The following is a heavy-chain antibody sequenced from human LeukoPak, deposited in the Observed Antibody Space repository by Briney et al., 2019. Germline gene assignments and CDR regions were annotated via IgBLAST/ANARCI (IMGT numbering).Heavy chain of an antibody. CDR2: ISGSGCST. V-gene: IGHV3-23*01. J-gene: IGHJ4*02. D-gene: IGHD6-19*01. CDR1: GFTFSSYA. Sequence: AGGSLRLSCAASGFTFSSYAMSWVRQAPGKGLEWVSAISGSGCSTYYADSVKGRFTISRDNSKNTLYLQMNSLRAEDTAVYYCAKDLYSVAGTVRDYWGQGTLVTVSS. CDR3: AKDLYSVAGTVRDY.